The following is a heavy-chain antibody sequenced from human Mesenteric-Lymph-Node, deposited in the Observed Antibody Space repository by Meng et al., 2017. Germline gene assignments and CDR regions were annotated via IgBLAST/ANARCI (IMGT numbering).Heavy chain of an antibody. V-gene: IGHV3-23*01. CDR3: AKDLFSTKSFGKQEDGETNDYYFFGMDV. CDR2: ISDSGGRT. CDR1: GFPFNRYA. J-gene: IGHJ6*01. Sequence: GGSLRLSCEASGFPFNRYAMNWVRQAPGKGLEWVSSISDSGGRTYYADSVKGRFTISRDNSKNTFYVQMNSLRADDTAVYYCAKDLFSTKSFGKQEDGETNDYYFFGMDVWGQGTTVT. D-gene: IGHD2-8*01.